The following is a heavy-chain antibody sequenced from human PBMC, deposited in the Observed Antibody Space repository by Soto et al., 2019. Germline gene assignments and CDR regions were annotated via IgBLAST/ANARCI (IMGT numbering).Heavy chain of an antibody. J-gene: IGHJ6*02. V-gene: IGHV3-30-3*01. CDR1: GFTFSSYA. CDR2: ISYDGSNK. CDR3: ARAVWVECSSTSCYQPPGLDV. D-gene: IGHD2-2*01. Sequence: GGSLRLSCAASGFTFSSYAMHWVRQAPGKGLEWVAVISYDGSNKYYADSVKGRFTISRDNSKNTLYLQMNSLRAEDTAVYYCARAVWVECSSTSCYQPPGLDVWGQGTTVTVSS.